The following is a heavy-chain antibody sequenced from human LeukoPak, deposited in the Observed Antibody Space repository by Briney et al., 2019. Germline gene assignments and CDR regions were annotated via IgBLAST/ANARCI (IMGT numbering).Heavy chain of an antibody. D-gene: IGHD4-17*01. Sequence: GSLRLSCATSGFTFSDHYMDWVRQAPGKGLEWVARTRTKAKDYTTEYAASVKGRFTVSRDESMHSLYLQMNSLKIEDTAVYYCARGPTVTFNYHYGMDVWGQGTTVTVSS. CDR3: ARGPTVTFNYHYGMDV. V-gene: IGHV3-72*01. CDR2: TRTKAKDYTT. CDR1: GFTFSDHY. J-gene: IGHJ6*02.